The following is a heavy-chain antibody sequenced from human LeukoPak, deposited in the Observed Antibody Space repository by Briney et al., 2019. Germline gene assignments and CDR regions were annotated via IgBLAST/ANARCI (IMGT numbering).Heavy chain of an antibody. J-gene: IGHJ6*03. V-gene: IGHV4-34*01. CDR1: GGSFSGYY. CDR3: ARTKRYSGSYYYYYYYMDV. Sequence: PSETLSLTCAVYGGSFSGYYRSWIRQPPGKGLEWIGEINHSGSTNYNPSLKSRVTISVDTSKNQFSLKLSSVTAADTAVYYCARTKRYSGSYYYYYYYMDVWGKGTTVTVSS. D-gene: IGHD1-26*01. CDR2: INHSGST.